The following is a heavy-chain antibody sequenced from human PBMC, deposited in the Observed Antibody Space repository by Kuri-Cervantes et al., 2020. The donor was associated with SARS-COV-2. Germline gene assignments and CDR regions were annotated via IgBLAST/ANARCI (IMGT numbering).Heavy chain of an antibody. CDR3: AKDSRNWGVLDY. D-gene: IGHD7-27*01. Sequence: GESLKISCAASGFTFSNYDIHWVHQAPGKGLEWVAVISYDGSNKYYTDSVKGRFTISRDNSKNTLYLQMNSLRAEDTSVYYCAKDSRNWGVLDYWGQGTLVTVSS. CDR1: GFTFSNYD. CDR2: ISYDGSNK. J-gene: IGHJ4*02. V-gene: IGHV3-30*18.